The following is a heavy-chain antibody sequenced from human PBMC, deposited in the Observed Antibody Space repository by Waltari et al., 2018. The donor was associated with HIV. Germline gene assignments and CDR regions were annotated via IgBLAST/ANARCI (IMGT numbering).Heavy chain of an antibody. CDR1: GGSISSYY. Sequence: QVQLQESGPGLVKPSETLSLTCTVSGGSISSYYWSWIRQPPGKGREWIGYIYYSGSTHYTPSLGRRVTIAVDTSKNQFSLKLSSVTAADTAVYYCARVSYDILTGFYYYYGMDVWGQGTTVTVSS. D-gene: IGHD3-9*01. CDR2: IYYSGST. V-gene: IGHV4-59*01. CDR3: ARVSYDILTGFYYYYGMDV. J-gene: IGHJ6*02.